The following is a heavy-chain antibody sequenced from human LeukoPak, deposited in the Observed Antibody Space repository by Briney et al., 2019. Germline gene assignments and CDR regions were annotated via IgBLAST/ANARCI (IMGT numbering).Heavy chain of an antibody. V-gene: IGHV4-34*01. CDR1: GGSFSGYY. CDR3: ARGRGTYYYYYYMDV. CDR2: INHSGST. D-gene: IGHD3-16*01. J-gene: IGHJ6*03. Sequence: PSETLSLTCAVYGGSFSGYYWSWIRQPPGKGLEWIGEINHSGSTNYNPSLKSRVTISVDTSKNQFPLKLSSVTAADTAVYYCARGRGTYYYYYYMDVWGKGTTVTVSS.